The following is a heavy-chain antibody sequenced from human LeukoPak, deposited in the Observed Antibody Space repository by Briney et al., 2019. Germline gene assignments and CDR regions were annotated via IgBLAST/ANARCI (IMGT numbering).Heavy chain of an antibody. CDR2: FYYTGFT. D-gene: IGHD1-14*01. CDR3: ARAGLGIENYYYYMDV. CDR1: GASISSDGFY. V-gene: IGHV4-31*03. Sequence: SQTLSLTCTVSGASISSDGFYWSWIPQPPGKGLEWFGYFYYTGFTYCKPSLKSRVTMSVDTSQNQFSLRMSSMTAADTAVYYCARAGLGIENYYYYMDVWGKGTTVTVSS. J-gene: IGHJ6*03.